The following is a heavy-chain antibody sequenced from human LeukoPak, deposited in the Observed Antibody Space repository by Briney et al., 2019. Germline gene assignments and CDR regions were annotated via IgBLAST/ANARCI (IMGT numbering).Heavy chain of an antibody. Sequence: PGGSLRLSCAASGFTFSSYAMSWVRQAPGKGLEWVSVISGSGGNTYYADSVKGRFTISRDNSKNTLYLQMDSLRGEDTAVYYCAKDFRIGYSAHFDYWGQGALVTVSS. D-gene: IGHD2-21*01. CDR2: ISGSGGNT. CDR3: AKDFRIGYSAHFDY. CDR1: GFTFSSYA. J-gene: IGHJ4*02. V-gene: IGHV3-23*01.